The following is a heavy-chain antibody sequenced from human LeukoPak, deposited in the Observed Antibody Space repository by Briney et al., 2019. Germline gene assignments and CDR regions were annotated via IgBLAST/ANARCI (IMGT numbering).Heavy chain of an antibody. D-gene: IGHD1-26*01. Sequence: PSETLSLTCTVYGGSFSGYYWSWIRQPPGKGLEWIGEINHSGSTNYNPSLKSRVTISVDTSKNQFSLKLSSVTAADTAVYYCARGRRRGVYSGSYSRGLDFDYWGQGTLVTVSS. CDR2: INHSGST. CDR3: ARGRRRGVYSGSYSRGLDFDY. V-gene: IGHV4-34*01. CDR1: GGSFSGYY. J-gene: IGHJ4*02.